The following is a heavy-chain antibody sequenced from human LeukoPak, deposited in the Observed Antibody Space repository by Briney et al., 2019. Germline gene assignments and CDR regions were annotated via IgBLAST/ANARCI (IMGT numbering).Heavy chain of an antibody. J-gene: IGHJ4*02. Sequence: GASVKVSCKASGGTFSSYAISWVRQAPGQGLEWMGWISAYNGNTNYAQKLQGRVTMTTDTSTSTAYMELRSLRSDDTAVYYCASRSSWYYFDYWGQGTLVTVSS. CDR2: ISAYNGNT. V-gene: IGHV1-18*01. CDR1: GGTFSSYA. CDR3: ASRSSWYYFDY. D-gene: IGHD6-13*01.